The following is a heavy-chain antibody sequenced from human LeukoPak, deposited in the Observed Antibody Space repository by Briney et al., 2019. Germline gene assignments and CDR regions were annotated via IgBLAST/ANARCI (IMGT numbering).Heavy chain of an antibody. V-gene: IGHV3-7*01. D-gene: IGHD1-7*01. J-gene: IGHJ4*02. CDR3: AKGRTTAEDY. CDR2: IKQDGGER. Sequence: GGSLRLSCAASGFMFSDYWMSWVRQAPGKGLEWVANIKQDGGERYYVDSVKGRFTISRDNSKNTLYLQMNSLRAEDTAVYYCAKGRTTAEDYWGQGTLVTVSS. CDR1: GFMFSDYW.